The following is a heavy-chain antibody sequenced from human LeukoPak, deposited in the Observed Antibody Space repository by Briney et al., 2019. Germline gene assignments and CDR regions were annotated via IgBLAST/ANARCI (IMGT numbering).Heavy chain of an antibody. Sequence: GGSLRLSCAASGFTFSSYGMHWVRQAPGKGLEWVAVISYDGSNKYYADSVKGRFTISRDNSKNTLYLQMNSLRAEDTAVYYCAKDKVRGRYYCDYWGQGTLVTVSS. CDR3: AKDKVRGRYYCDY. CDR2: ISYDGSNK. CDR1: GFTFSSYG. V-gene: IGHV3-30*18. D-gene: IGHD3-10*01. J-gene: IGHJ4*02.